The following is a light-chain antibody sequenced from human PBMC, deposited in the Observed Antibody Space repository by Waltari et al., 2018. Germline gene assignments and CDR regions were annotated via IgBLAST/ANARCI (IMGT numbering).Light chain of an antibody. V-gene: IGKV3-15*01. CDR3: QQYNNWPPWT. Sequence: EIVMPQSPATLSVSPGERANLSCRASQSVSSNLAWYQQKPGQAPRLLIYGASTRATGIPARFSGSGSGTEFTLTISSLQSEDFAVYYCQQYNNWPPWTFGQGTKVEIK. J-gene: IGKJ1*01. CDR2: GAS. CDR1: QSVSSN.